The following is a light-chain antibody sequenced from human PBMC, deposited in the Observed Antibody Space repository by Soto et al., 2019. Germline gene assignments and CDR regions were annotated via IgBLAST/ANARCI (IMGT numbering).Light chain of an antibody. CDR3: QQYGSSPIT. CDR2: GSS. Sequence: EIVLTQSPGTLSLSPGSRATLSCRASRRVSADYLAWYHQRPGQVPRLLIYGSSNGATDIPDWFSASGFGADFTLTINRLEHEDFGVYYCQQYGSSPITFGQGTKLEIK. CDR1: RRVSADY. J-gene: IGKJ2*01. V-gene: IGKV3-20*01.